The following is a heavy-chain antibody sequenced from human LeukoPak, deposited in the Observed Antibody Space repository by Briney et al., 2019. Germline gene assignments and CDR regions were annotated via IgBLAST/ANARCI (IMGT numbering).Heavy chain of an antibody. V-gene: IGHV3-23*01. D-gene: IGHD3-22*01. CDR1: GFTFSSYA. CDR2: ISGSGGST. CDR3: AKAMGNYYDSSGYYRALDI. J-gene: IGHJ3*02. Sequence: GGSLRLSCAASGFTFSSYAMSWVRQAPGKGLEWVSAISGSGGSTYYADSVKGRFTISRDNSKNALYLQMNSLRAEDTAVYYCAKAMGNYYDSSGYYRALDIWGQGTMVTVSP.